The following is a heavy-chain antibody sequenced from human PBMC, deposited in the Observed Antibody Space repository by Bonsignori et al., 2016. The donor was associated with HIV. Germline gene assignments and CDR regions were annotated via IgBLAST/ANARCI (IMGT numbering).Heavy chain of an antibody. CDR1: GGSISSGSYY. J-gene: IGHJ4*02. V-gene: IGHV4-61*02. Sequence: SETLSLTCTVSGGSISSGSYYWSWIRQPAGKGLEWIGRIYTSGSTNYNPSLKSRVTISVDTSKNQFSLKLSSVTAADTAVYYCARDHYYDSSGYYYFDYWGPGNPGHRLL. CDR2: IYTSGST. CDR3: ARDHYYDSSGYYYFDY. D-gene: IGHD3-22*01.